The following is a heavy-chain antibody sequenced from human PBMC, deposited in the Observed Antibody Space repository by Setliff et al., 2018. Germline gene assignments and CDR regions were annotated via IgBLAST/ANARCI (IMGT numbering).Heavy chain of an antibody. V-gene: IGHV1-69*13. Sequence: SVKVSCKASGGSFNNYPISWVRQAPGHGLEWMGGIIPLFRTGKYAQKFQGRVTISADESTSTAYMELSSLRLDDTAVYYCARGKMDVVAVAWKYCVMDVWGQGTTVTVSS. J-gene: IGHJ6*02. CDR2: IIPLFRTG. CDR3: ARGKMDVVAVAWKYCVMDV. D-gene: IGHD6-19*01. CDR1: GGSFNNYP.